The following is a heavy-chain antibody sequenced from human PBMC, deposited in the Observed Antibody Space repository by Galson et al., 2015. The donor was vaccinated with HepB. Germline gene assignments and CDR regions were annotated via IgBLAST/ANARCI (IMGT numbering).Heavy chain of an antibody. V-gene: IGHV3-33*01. J-gene: IGHJ6*02. D-gene: IGHD1-1*01. Sequence: EKYYADSVKGRFTISRDNSKNILYLQMNSLRVEETAIYYCATALRYTSSGMDAWGQGTTVTVSS. CDR3: ATALRYTSSGMDA. CDR2: EK.